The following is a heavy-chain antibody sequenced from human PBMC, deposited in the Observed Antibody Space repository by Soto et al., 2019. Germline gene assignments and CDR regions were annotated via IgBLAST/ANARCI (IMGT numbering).Heavy chain of an antibody. CDR1: GYTFTSYG. CDR3: ARAQQLVRGDYYGMDV. D-gene: IGHD6-13*01. CDR2: ISAYTGNT. J-gene: IGHJ6*02. Sequence: QVQLVQSGAEVKKPGASVKVSCKASGYTFTSYGISWVRQAPGQGLEWMGWISAYTGNTNYAQKLQGRVTMTTDTPTSTAHTEPRTLRTDDTAVYYCARAQQLVRGDYYGMDVWGQGTTVTVAS. V-gene: IGHV1-18*01.